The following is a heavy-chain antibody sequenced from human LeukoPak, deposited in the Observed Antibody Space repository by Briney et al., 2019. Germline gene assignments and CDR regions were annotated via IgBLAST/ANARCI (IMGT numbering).Heavy chain of an antibody. CDR2: TYYRSKWYN. CDR3: ARDHPPDSSAYYYYGMDV. Sequence: SQTPSLTCAISGDSVSSNSAAWNWIRQSPSRGLEWLGRTYYRSKWYNDYAVSVKSRITINPDTSKNQFSLQLNSVTPEDTAVYYCARDHPPDSSAYYYYGMDVWGQGTTVTVSS. J-gene: IGHJ6*02. CDR1: GDSVSSNSAA. V-gene: IGHV6-1*01. D-gene: IGHD6-6*01.